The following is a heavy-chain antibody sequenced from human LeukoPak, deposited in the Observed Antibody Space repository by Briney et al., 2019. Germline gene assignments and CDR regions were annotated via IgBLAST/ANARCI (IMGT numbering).Heavy chain of an antibody. Sequence: KPSETLSLTCTVSGGSISSYYWSWIRQPAGKGLEWIGRIYTSGTTNYNPSLKSRVTMSVDTSKNQFSLNLSSVTAADTAVYYCAREIPVITIFGVVTVFDPWGQGTLVTVSS. V-gene: IGHV4-4*07. D-gene: IGHD3-3*01. CDR1: GGSISSYY. CDR2: IYTSGTT. CDR3: AREIPVITIFGVVTVFDP. J-gene: IGHJ5*02.